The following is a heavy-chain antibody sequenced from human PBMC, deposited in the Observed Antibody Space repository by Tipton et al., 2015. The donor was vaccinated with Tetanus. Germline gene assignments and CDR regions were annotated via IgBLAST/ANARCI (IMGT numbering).Heavy chain of an antibody. CDR3: ARHQSGSFTPFDY. V-gene: IGHV4-39*01. J-gene: IGHJ4*02. CDR1: GGSIRGGTFY. D-gene: IGHD3-3*01. CDR2: IYESGDT. Sequence: LRLSCTVSGGSIRGGTFYWGWIRQPPGKGLEWIGSIYESGDTYYIPSLKSRVTISVDTSKNQFYLNLNSMAAADTGVYYCARHQSGSFTPFDYWGQGNLVTVSS.